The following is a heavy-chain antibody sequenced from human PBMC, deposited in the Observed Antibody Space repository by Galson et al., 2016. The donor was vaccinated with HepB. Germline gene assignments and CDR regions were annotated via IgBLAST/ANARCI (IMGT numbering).Heavy chain of an antibody. Sequence: SVKVSCKASGYIFTHYVIHWVRQAPGQRPECMGWIFPGNGNTEYSPKFQGRVTITRDTSASAASMELRSLRSEDTAVYYCARAYCLNGVCHSGYYFEYWGQGTLVTVSS. V-gene: IGHV1-3*01. J-gene: IGHJ4*02. CDR2: IFPGNGNT. CDR1: GYIFTHYV. CDR3: ARAYCLNGVCHSGYYFEY. D-gene: IGHD2-8*01.